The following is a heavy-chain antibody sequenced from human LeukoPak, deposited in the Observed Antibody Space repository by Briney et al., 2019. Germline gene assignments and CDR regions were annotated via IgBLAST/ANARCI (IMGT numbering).Heavy chain of an antibody. CDR3: ARLVASGEECDY. CDR2: VTASGVDT. J-gene: IGHJ4*02. D-gene: IGHD5-12*01. Sequence: GGSLRLSCAASGFTFSTYAMNWVRQAPGKGLEWVSAVTASGVDTFYADSVKGRFTVSRDNSKNTLYLQMNSLRAEDTAVYYRARLVASGEECDYWGQGTLVTVSS. V-gene: IGHV3-23*01. CDR1: GFTFSTYA.